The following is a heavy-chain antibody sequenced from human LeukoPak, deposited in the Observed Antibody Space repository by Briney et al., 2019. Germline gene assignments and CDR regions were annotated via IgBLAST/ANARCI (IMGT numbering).Heavy chain of an antibody. J-gene: IGHJ6*02. CDR2: IYHSGST. Sequence: SGTLSLTCAVSGGSISSSNWWSWVRQPPGKGLEWIGEIYHSGSTNYNPSLKSRVTISVDKSKNQFSLKLSSVTAADTAVYYCARDGGGKGYSYGYNGMDVWGQGTTVTVSS. V-gene: IGHV4-4*02. CDR1: GGSISSSNW. CDR3: ARDGGGKGYSYGYNGMDV. D-gene: IGHD5-18*01.